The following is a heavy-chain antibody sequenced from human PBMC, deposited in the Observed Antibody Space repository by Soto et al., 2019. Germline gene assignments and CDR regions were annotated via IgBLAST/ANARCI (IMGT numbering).Heavy chain of an antibody. CDR2: IYYSGST. D-gene: IGHD3-10*01. Sequence: SETLSLTCTVSGGSISSYYWSWIRQPPGKGLEWIGYIYYSGSTNYNPSLKSRVTISVDTSKNQFSLKLSSVTAADTAVYYCARVPLWFGEPHWFDPWGQGTLVTVSS. CDR3: ARVPLWFGEPHWFDP. V-gene: IGHV4-59*01. J-gene: IGHJ5*02. CDR1: GGSISSYY.